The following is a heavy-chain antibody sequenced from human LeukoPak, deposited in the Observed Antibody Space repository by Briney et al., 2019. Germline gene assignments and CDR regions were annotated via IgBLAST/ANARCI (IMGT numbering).Heavy chain of an antibody. CDR2: IIPIFDSA. CDR3: ASQDASIYSESSTSPTYSD. V-gene: IGHV1-69*05. CDR1: GGTFTNYA. J-gene: IGHJ4*02. D-gene: IGHD3-22*01. Sequence: GASVKASCKASGGTFTNYAFNWVRQAPGQGLEWMGRIIPIFDSAHYAQRFQGRITITTDESSTTAYMTLSSLTSDDTAVYYCASQDASIYSESSTSPTYSDWGQGTLVTVSS.